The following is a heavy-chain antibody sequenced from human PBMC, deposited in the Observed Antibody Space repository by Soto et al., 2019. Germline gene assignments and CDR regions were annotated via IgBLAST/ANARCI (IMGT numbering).Heavy chain of an antibody. CDR2: INHSGST. Sequence: SETLSLTCAVYGGSFSGYYWSWIRQPPGKRLEWIGEINHSGSTNYNPSLKSRVTISVDTSKNQFSLKLSSVTAADTAVYYCARGSHSYGLNWFDAWGHGTLVTVSS. V-gene: IGHV4-34*01. CDR3: ARGSHSYGLNWFDA. D-gene: IGHD5-18*01. J-gene: IGHJ5*01. CDR1: GGSFSGYY.